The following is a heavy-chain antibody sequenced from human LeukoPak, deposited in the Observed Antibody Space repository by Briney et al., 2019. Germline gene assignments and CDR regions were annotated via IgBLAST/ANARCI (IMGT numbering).Heavy chain of an antibody. D-gene: IGHD6-13*01. CDR1: GFTFDDYA. Sequence: GGSLRLSCAASGFTFDDYAMHWVRQAPGKGLEWISGISWNSGSIGYADSVKGRFTISRDNAKNSLYLQMNSLRAEDTALYYCAKDMLDQGYSSSWPPSSWGQGTLVTVSS. V-gene: IGHV3-9*01. J-gene: IGHJ5*02. CDR2: ISWNSGSI. CDR3: AKDMLDQGYSSSWPPSS.